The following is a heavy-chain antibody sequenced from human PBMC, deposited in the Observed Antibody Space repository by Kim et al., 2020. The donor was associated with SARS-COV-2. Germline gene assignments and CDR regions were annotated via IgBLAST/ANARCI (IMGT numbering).Heavy chain of an antibody. CDR3: ARARGTSDHISYYYGMDV. CDR1: GFTFSSYS. J-gene: IGHJ6*01. CDR2: ISSSRSYI. D-gene: IGHD2-2*01. Sequence: GGSLRLSCAASGFTFSSYSMNWVRQAPGKGLEWVSSISSSRSYIYYADSVKGRFTISRDNAKKPLYLQMNSLRAEDTSVSYCARARGTSDHISYYYGMDV. V-gene: IGHV3-21*01.